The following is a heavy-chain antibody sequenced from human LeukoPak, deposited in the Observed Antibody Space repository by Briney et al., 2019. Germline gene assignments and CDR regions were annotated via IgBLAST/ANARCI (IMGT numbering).Heavy chain of an antibody. CDR2: IYYSGST. V-gene: IGHV4-31*03. CDR1: GGSISSGGYY. D-gene: IGHD5-12*01. J-gene: IGHJ4*02. CDR3: ARVGYSGYDLPEPVDDY. Sequence: SETLSLTCTVSGGSISSGGYYWSWIRQHPGKGLEWIGYIYYSGSTYYNPSLKSRVTISVDTSKNQFSLKLSSVTAADTAVYYCARVGYSGYDLPEPVDDYWGQGTLVTVSS.